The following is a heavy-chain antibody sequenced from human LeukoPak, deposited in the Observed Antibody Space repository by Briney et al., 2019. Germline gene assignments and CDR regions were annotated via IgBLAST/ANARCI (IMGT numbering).Heavy chain of an antibody. J-gene: IGHJ4*02. CDR2: INPNSGGR. D-gene: IGHD6-19*01. V-gene: IGHV1-2*02. CDR1: GYTFNGYY. Sequence: GASVKVSCKASGYTFNGYYKHWVRQAPGQGLERMGWINPNSGGRNYAQKFQGRVTMTRDTSISTAYMELSRLRSDDTAMYYCARSSGWKYNIDYWGQGTLVTVSS. CDR3: ARSSGWKYNIDY.